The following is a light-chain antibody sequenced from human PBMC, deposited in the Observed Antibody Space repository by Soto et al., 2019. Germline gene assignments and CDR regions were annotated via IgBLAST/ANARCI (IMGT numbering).Light chain of an antibody. Sequence: QVVVTQEPSLTVSPGGTVTLTCGSSTGAVTSNHHPYWFQQKAGQAPRTLIYDTSNKHSWTPARFSGSLLGDEAALTLSGAQPEDEAQYYCLLSYNAARVFGGGTKLTVL. V-gene: IGLV7-46*01. J-gene: IGLJ2*01. CDR3: LLSYNAARV. CDR2: DTS. CDR1: TGAVTSNHH.